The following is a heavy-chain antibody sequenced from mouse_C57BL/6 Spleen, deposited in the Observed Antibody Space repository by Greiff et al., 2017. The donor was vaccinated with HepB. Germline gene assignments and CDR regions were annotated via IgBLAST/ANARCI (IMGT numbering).Heavy chain of an antibody. V-gene: IGHV5-16*01. CDR1: GFTFSDYY. CDR3: ARDGYYGSSYFYWYFDV. D-gene: IGHD1-1*01. CDR2: INYDGSST. J-gene: IGHJ1*03. Sequence: EVKLEESEGGLVQPGSSMKLSCTASGFTFSDYYMAWVRQVPEKGLEWVANINYDGSSTYYLDSLKSRFIISRDNAKNILYLQMSSLKSEDTATYYCARDGYYGSSYFYWYFDVWGTGTTVTVSS.